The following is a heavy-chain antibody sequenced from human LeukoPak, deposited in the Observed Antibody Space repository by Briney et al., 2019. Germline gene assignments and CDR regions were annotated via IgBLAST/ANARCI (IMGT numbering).Heavy chain of an antibody. CDR3: SRDRSEPSVRVSNYVRIAGWFDP. Sequence: SETLSLTCAVPGGSISSCGYYWSWIRQHPGKGLEWIRYINYDGSTCYNPSLKSRVTISVDPSKNQFSLKLSPVTAADSSVYDCSRDRSEPSVRVSNYVRIAGWFDPWGEETLLTVPS. CDR1: GGSISSCGYY. CDR2: INYDGST. D-gene: IGHD4-11*01. V-gene: IGHV4-31*11. J-gene: IGHJ5*02.